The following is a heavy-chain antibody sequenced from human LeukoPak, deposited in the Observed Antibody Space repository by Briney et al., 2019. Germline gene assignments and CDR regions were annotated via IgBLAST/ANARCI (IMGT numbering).Heavy chain of an antibody. CDR3: AARCYDYVWGSPFDY. CDR1: GGSISSSNW. D-gene: IGHD3-16*01. Sequence: SETLSLTCAVSGGSISSSNWWSWVRQPPGKGLEWIGEIYHSGSTNYNPSLKSRVTISVDKSKNQFSLKLSPVTAADTAVYYRAARCYDYVWGSPFDYWGQGTLVTVSS. CDR2: IYHSGST. J-gene: IGHJ4*02. V-gene: IGHV4-4*02.